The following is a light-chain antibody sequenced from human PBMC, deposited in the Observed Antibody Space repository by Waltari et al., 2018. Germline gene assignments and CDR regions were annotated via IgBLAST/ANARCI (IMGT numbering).Light chain of an antibody. V-gene: IGKV3-11*01. CDR1: QSVGTS. CDR2: DAS. Sequence: EIVLTQSPATLPSSPGERATLSCRASQSVGTSLAWYQQKPGQAPRILIWDASNRARGTPARFSGSGSGTDFTLTISGLQSDDFAVYQCQHYNKWPPAFGLGTKVEIK. CDR3: QHYNKWPPA. J-gene: IGKJ1*01.